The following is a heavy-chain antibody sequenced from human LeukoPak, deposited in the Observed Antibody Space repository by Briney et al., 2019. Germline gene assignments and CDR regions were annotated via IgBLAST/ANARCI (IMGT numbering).Heavy chain of an antibody. V-gene: IGHV3-7*03. CDR2: IKQDGSEK. Sequence: PGGSLRLSCAASGFTFSSYWMSWVRQAPGKGLEWVANIKQDGSEKYYVDSVKGRFTISRDNAKNSLYLQMNSLRAEDTAVYHCARDSHSDILTENYYYDGMDVWGKGTTVTVSS. CDR3: ARDSHSDILTENYYYDGMDV. J-gene: IGHJ6*04. D-gene: IGHD3-9*01. CDR1: GFTFSSYW.